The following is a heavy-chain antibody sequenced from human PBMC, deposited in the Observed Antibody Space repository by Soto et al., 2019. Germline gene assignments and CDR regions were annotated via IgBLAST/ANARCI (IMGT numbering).Heavy chain of an antibody. CDR2: IIPIFGTA. Sequence: AASVKVSCKASGGTFSSYAISWVRQAPGQGLEWMGGIIPIFGTANYAQKFQGRVTITADESTSTAYMELSSLRSEDTAVYYCAYGSGWFVNYFDYWGQGTLVTVSS. J-gene: IGHJ4*02. CDR1: GGTFSSYA. D-gene: IGHD6-19*01. CDR3: AYGSGWFVNYFDY. V-gene: IGHV1-69*13.